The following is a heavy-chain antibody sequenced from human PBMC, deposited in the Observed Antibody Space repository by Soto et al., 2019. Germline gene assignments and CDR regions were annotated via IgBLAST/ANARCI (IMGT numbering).Heavy chain of an antibody. Sequence: PGESLKISCKGSGYSLTSYWISWVRQMPGKGLEWMGRIDPSDSYTNYSPSFQGHVTISADKSISTAYLQWSSLKASDTAMYYCARSPVPIADNGIEVAGADYWGQGTMVTVYS. J-gene: IGHJ4*02. CDR3: ARSPVPIADNGIEVAGADY. V-gene: IGHV5-10-1*01. CDR2: IDPSDSYT. CDR1: GYSLTSYW. D-gene: IGHD6-19*01.